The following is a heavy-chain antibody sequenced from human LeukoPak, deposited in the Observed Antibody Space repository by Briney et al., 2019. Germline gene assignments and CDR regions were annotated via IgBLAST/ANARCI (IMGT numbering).Heavy chain of an antibody. CDR3: ARGDGEWLLPNSRVDFDY. CDR1: GYTFTNYA. V-gene: IGHV7-4-1*02. CDR2: IHPSTGNP. Sequence: GASVKVSCKASGYTFTNYAMNWVRQAPGQGLEWMGWIHPSTGNPTYAQGFTGRFVFSLDTSVSTAYPQISSLKAEDTAVYYCARGDGEWLLPNSRVDFDYWGQGTLVTVSS. D-gene: IGHD3-3*01. J-gene: IGHJ4*02.